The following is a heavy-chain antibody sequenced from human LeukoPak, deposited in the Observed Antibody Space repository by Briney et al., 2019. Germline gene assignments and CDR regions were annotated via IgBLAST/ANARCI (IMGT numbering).Heavy chain of an antibody. J-gene: IGHJ4*02. V-gene: IGHV4-34*01. Sequence: SETLSLTCAVYGGSFSGYYWSWIRQPPGKGLEWIGEINHSGSTNYNPSLKSRVTISVDTSKNQFSLKLSSVTAADTAVYYCASHRLKRSYGDHYSFDYWGQGTLVTVSS. CDR3: ASHRLKRSYGDHYSFDY. D-gene: IGHD4-17*01. CDR1: GGSFSGYY. CDR2: INHSGST.